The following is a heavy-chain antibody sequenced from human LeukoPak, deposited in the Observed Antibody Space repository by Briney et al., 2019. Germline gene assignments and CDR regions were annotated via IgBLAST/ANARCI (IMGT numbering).Heavy chain of an antibody. Sequence: SETLSLTCTVSGGSISSYYWSWIRQPAGKGLQWIGRIYSSGSTNYHPSLKSRVTMSVDTSKNQFSLRLSSVTAADTPVYYCARDLGFWSGPDYWGQGTLVTVSS. CDR2: IYSSGST. CDR3: ARDLGFWSGPDY. J-gene: IGHJ4*02. D-gene: IGHD3-3*01. CDR1: GGSISSYY. V-gene: IGHV4-4*07.